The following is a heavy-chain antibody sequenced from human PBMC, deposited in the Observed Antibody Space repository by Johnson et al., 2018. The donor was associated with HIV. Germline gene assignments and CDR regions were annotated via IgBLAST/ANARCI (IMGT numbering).Heavy chain of an antibody. CDR3: AKDRGSPGIPAAFDI. Sequence: QVKLVESGGGVVQPGRSLRLSCASSEFTFSYYGMQWVRQAPGKGLEWVAVIWYDGGIKYYADSVKGRFTISRDNSKNTLYLQMNSLRVEDTAVYYCAKDRGSPGIPAAFDIWGQGTLVTVSS. D-gene: IGHD3-10*01. J-gene: IGHJ3*02. CDR1: EFTFSYYG. CDR2: IWYDGGIK. V-gene: IGHV3-33*06.